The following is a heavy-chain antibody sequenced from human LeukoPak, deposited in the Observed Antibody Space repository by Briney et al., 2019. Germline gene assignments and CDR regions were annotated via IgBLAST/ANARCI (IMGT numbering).Heavy chain of an antibody. D-gene: IGHD2-15*01. Sequence: PSETLSLTCAVYGGSFSGYYWSWIRQPPGKGLEWIGEINHSGSTNYNPSLKSRVTISVDTSKNQFSLKLSSVTAADTAVYYCARRRSGVYYFDYWGQGTLVTVSS. V-gene: IGHV4-34*01. CDR3: ARRRSGVYYFDY. J-gene: IGHJ4*02. CDR1: GGSFSGYY. CDR2: INHSGST.